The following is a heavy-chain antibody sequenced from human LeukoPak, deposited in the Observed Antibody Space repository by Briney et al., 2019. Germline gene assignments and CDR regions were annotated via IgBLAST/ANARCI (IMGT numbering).Heavy chain of an antibody. CDR2: ISGSGGGT. D-gene: IGHD3-10*01. Sequence: GGSLRLSCAASGFTLSSYVMTWVRQAPGKGLEWVSSISGSGGGTYNADSVKGRFTTSRDNSKNTLYLQMNSLRAEDTAIYYCALQGIGDYLDNWGQGTLVTVSS. CDR3: ALQGIGDYLDN. V-gene: IGHV3-23*01. CDR1: GFTLSSYV. J-gene: IGHJ4*02.